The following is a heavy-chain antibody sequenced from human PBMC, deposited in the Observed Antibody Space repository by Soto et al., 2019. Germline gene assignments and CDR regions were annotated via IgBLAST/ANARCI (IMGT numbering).Heavy chain of an antibody. V-gene: IGHV3-30-3*01. J-gene: IGHJ4*02. Sequence: PVGSLRLSCAASGFTFSRYAIHWVRQAPGRGLEWVAVISYDGANEYYTASVEGRFTVSRDNSKNSLYLQMNSLRAEDTAVYYCAKGFRVFGVINGEYPDYWGQGTPVTVSS. CDR2: ISYDGANE. D-gene: IGHD3-3*01. CDR1: GFTFSRYA. CDR3: AKGFRVFGVINGEYPDY.